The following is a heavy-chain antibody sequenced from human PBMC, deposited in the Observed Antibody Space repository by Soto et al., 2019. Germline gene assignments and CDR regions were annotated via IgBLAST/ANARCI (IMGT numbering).Heavy chain of an antibody. Sequence: QLQLQESGSGLVKPSQTLSLTCAVSGGSISSGGYSWSWIRQPPGKGLEWIGYIYHSGSTYYNPSPKSRVTISVDRSKNQFSLKLGSVTAADTAGYYCARAIGWFGELLGGYYFDYWGQRTLVNVSS. D-gene: IGHD3-10*01. CDR3: ARAIGWFGELLGGYYFDY. V-gene: IGHV4-30-2*01. J-gene: IGHJ4*02. CDR1: GGSISSGGYS. CDR2: IYHSGST.